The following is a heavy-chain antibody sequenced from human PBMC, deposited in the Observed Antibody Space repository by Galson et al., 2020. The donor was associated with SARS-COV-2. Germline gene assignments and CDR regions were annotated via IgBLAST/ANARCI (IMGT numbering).Heavy chain of an antibody. V-gene: IGHV3-30*03. D-gene: IGHD1-26*01. Sequence: SLTISCAAAGFTFSSYVMHCVRQAPAKRPAWVAVISADRSNRYYADSLKGRFTISRDNSKSTLYLQMNSLRAEDTALYYCARGGQWELPYYFDFWGQGTLVTVSS. CDR2: ISADRSNR. CDR3: ARGGQWELPYYFDF. J-gene: IGHJ4*02. CDR1: GFTFSSYV.